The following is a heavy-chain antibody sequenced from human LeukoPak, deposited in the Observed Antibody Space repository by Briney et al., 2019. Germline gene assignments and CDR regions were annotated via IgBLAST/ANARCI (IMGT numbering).Heavy chain of an antibody. D-gene: IGHD6-19*01. CDR3: ARAFSPGYSSGWYAAAY. Sequence: SVKVSCKASGGTFSSYAISWVRQAPGQGLEWMGGIIPIFGTANYAQKFQGRVTITADESTSTAYMELSSLRSEDTAVYCCARAFSPGYSSGWYAAAYWGQGTLVTVSS. J-gene: IGHJ4*02. V-gene: IGHV1-69*01. CDR2: IIPIFGTA. CDR1: GGTFSSYA.